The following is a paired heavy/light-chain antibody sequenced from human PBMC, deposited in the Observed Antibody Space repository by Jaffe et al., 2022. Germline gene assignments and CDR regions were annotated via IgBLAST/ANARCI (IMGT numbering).Heavy chain of an antibody. V-gene: IGHV3-30*02. D-gene: IGHD5-12*01. CDR3: AKDSLRLRGEGYFFDY. CDR2: IRYDGHNK. J-gene: IGHJ4*02. CDR1: GFPFYTYG. Sequence: QVQLVESGGGVVQPGGSLRLSCAASGFPFYTYGMDWVRQVPGKGLEWVAFIRYDGHNKYYADSVKGRFSISRDNSRDTLYLEMNSLRPEDTAVYYCAKDSLRLRGEGYFFDYWGQGALVTVSS.
Light chain of an antibody. J-gene: IGKJ1*01. CDR3: QQYGGSPGT. CDR1: QSIRSSY. CDR2: GAS. V-gene: IGKV3-20*01. Sequence: EIVLTQSPGTLSLSPGERATLSCRASQSIRSSYLAWYQHKPGQAPRLLIYGASSRATGIPDRFSGSGSGTDFTLTISRLEPEDFAVYYCQQYGGSPGTFGQGTKVEIK.